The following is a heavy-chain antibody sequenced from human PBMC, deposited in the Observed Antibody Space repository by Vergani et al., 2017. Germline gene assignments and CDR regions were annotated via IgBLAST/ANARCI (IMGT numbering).Heavy chain of an antibody. CDR1: GGTFSSYT. D-gene: IGHD2-2*01. Sequence: QVQLVQSGAEVKKPGSSVKVSCKASGGTFSSYTISWVRQAPGQGLEWMGWINPNSGGTNYAQKFQGRVTMTRDTSISTAYMELSRLRSDDTAVYYCAGQMYCSSTSCYYSYWGQGTLVTVSS. CDR2: INPNSGGT. CDR3: AGQMYCSSTSCYYSY. J-gene: IGHJ4*02. V-gene: IGHV1-2*02.